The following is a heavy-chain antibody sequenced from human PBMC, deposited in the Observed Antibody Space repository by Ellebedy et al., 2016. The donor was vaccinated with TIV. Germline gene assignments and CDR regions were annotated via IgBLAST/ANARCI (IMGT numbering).Heavy chain of an antibody. CDR2: IHKSGST. CDR3: VRVRPSSTGDHYYYSKDV. J-gene: IGHJ6*02. Sequence: MPSETLSLTCTVSGASISPYDWSWIRQPPGKGLEWIGHIHKSGSTQYNPALKSRVTISLDTSKNHFSLSLSSVTAADTARYYCVRVRPSSTGDHYYYSKDVWGQGTTVAVSS. D-gene: IGHD2-2*01. CDR1: GASISPYD. V-gene: IGHV4-59*01.